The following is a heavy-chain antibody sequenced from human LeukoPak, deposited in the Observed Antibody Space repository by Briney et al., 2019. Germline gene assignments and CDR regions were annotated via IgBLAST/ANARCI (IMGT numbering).Heavy chain of an antibody. J-gene: IGHJ4*02. CDR1: GFTFSSYA. D-gene: IGHD3-22*01. CDR3: AGNYDSSGYYPSPFDY. V-gene: IGHV3-23*01. Sequence: GGSLRLSCAASGFTFSSYAMSWVRQAPGKGLEWASAISGSGGSTYYADSVKGRFTISRDNSKNTLYLQMNSLRAEDTAVYYCAGNYDSSGYYPSPFDYWGQGTLVTVSS. CDR2: ISGSGGST.